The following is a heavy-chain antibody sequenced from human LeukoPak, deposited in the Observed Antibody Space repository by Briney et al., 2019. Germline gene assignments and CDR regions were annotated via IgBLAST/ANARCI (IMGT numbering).Heavy chain of an antibody. D-gene: IGHD5-24*01. CDR3: ATRSRDGYNYRYYYYYMDV. CDR1: GGSISSYY. V-gene: IGHV4-4*07. Sequence: SETLSLTCTVSGGSISSYYWSWIRQPAGKGLEWIGRIYTSGSTNYNPSLKSRVTISVDTSKNQFSLKLSSVTAADTAVYYCATRSRDGYNYRYYYYYMDVWGKGTTVTVSS. J-gene: IGHJ6*03. CDR2: IYTSGST.